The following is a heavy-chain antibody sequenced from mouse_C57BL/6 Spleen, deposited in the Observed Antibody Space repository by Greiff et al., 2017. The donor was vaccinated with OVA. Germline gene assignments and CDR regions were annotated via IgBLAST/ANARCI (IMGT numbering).Heavy chain of an antibody. CDR2: IDPSDSYT. V-gene: IGHV1-69*01. CDR1: GYTFTSYW. J-gene: IGHJ2*01. D-gene: IGHD2-1*01. CDR3: AWGGNGPFDY. Sequence: VQLQQSGAELVMPGASVKLSCKASGYTFTSYWMHWVKQRPGQGLEWIGEIDPSDSYTNYNQKFKGKSTLTVDKSSSTAYMQLSSLTSEDSAVYYCAWGGNGPFDYWGQGTTLTVSS.